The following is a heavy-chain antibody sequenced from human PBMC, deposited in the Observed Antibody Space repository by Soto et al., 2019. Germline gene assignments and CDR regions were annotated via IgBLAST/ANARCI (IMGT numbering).Heavy chain of an antibody. Sequence: EVQILQSGGGLVQPVESLRLSCAASGFTFTTYAMTWIRQAPGKGLEWVASISGSGRSANYSDSAKGRFVLSRDNSKNTVFLEMTSLRVGYSAVYFCARDYGESGYWGQGTLVTVSS. CDR2: ISGSGRSA. CDR1: GFTFTTYA. CDR3: ARDYGESGY. D-gene: IGHD4-17*01. V-gene: IGHV3-23*01. J-gene: IGHJ1*01.